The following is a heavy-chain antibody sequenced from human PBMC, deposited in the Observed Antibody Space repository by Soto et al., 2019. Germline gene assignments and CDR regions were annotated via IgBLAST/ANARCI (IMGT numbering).Heavy chain of an antibody. D-gene: IGHD2-15*01. J-gene: IGHJ5*02. CDR1: GGSISSGGYY. CDR2: IYYSGST. Sequence: QVQLQESGPGLVKPSQTLSLTCTVSGGSISSGGYYWSWIRQHPGKGLEWIGYIYYSGSTYYNPSLKSRVTISVDTSKNQFSLKLSSVTAADTAVYYCARVIVVVVAAIPTSHWFDPWGQGTLVTVSS. CDR3: ARVIVVVVAAIPTSHWFDP. V-gene: IGHV4-31*03.